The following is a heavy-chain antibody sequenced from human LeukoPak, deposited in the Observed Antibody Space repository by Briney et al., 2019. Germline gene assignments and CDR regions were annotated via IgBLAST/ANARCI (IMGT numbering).Heavy chain of an antibody. Sequence: PSETLSLTCTVSGGSISSYYWSWIRQPPGKGLEWIGYIYHSGSTNYNPSLKSRVTISVDTSKNQFSLKLSSVTAADTAVYYCARHADYDSGTYYWFDPWGQGTLVTVSS. CDR1: GGSISSYY. CDR3: ARHADYDSGTYYWFDP. J-gene: IGHJ5*02. CDR2: IYHSGST. V-gene: IGHV4-59*08. D-gene: IGHD3-10*01.